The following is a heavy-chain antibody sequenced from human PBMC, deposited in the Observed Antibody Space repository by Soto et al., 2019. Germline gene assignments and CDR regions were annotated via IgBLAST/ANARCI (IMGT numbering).Heavy chain of an antibody. CDR1: GFTFSDYY. Sequence: PGGSLRLSCAASGFTFSDYYMSWIRQAPGKGLEWVSYISSSGSTIYYADSVKGRFTISRDNAKNSLYLQVNSLTDADTAVYYCARLRSGWSIDYWGQGALVTVSS. CDR2: ISSSGSTI. CDR3: ARLRSGWSIDY. J-gene: IGHJ4*02. D-gene: IGHD6-19*01. V-gene: IGHV3-11*01.